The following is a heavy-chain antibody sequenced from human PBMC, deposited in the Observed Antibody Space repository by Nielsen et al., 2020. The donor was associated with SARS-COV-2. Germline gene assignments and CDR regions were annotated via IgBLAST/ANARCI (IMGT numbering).Heavy chain of an antibody. D-gene: IGHD2-15*01. V-gene: IGHV3-9*01. CDR2: ISWNSGSI. CDR1: GFTFDDYA. J-gene: IGHJ4*02. CDR3: ARVLVAATRAFDY. Sequence: GGSLRLSCAASGFTFDDYAMHWVRQAPGKGLEWVSGISWNSGSIGYADSVKGRFTISRDNAKNSLYLQMNSLRAEDTAVYYCARVLVAATRAFDYWGQGTLVTVSS.